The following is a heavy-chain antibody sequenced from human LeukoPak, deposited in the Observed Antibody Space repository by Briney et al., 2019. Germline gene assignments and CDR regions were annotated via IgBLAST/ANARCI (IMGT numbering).Heavy chain of an antibody. CDR3: ARADLGD. CDR1: GYSFRSYW. Sequence: GESLKISCRGSGYSFRSYWTTWVRQKPGRGLEWMGIIYGGDSDTKYSPAFQGQVTFSVDRSIDTAYLQWSSLKASDTAVYYCARADLGDWGQGTLVTVPS. V-gene: IGHV5-51*03. J-gene: IGHJ4*02. D-gene: IGHD3-3*01. CDR2: IYGGDSDT.